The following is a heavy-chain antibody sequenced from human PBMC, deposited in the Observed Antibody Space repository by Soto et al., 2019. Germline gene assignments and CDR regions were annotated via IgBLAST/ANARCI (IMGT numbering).Heavy chain of an antibody. J-gene: IGHJ4*02. CDR3: ARDLGGWPDY. Sequence: GASVKVSCKASVYTLTSYAMHWVRQAPGQRLEWMGWINAGNGNTKYSQKFQGRVTITRDTSASTAYMELSSLRSEDTAVYYCARDLGGWPDYWGQGTLVTSPQ. V-gene: IGHV1-3*01. D-gene: IGHD2-15*01. CDR2: INAGNGNT. CDR1: VYTLTSYA.